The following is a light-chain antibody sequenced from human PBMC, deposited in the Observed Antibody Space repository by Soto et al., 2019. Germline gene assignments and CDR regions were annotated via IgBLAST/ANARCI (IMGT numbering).Light chain of an antibody. J-gene: IGLJ3*02. V-gene: IGLV1-40*01. CDR1: SSNIGAGYD. Sequence: QPVLTQPPSMSGAPGQRVTISCTGSSSNIGAGYDVHWYQHLPGTAPKLLIYGNTNRPSGVPDRFSGSKSGTSASLAITVLQAEDEADYYCQSHDSSLNSWVFGGGTKLTVL. CDR3: QSHDSSLNSWV. CDR2: GNT.